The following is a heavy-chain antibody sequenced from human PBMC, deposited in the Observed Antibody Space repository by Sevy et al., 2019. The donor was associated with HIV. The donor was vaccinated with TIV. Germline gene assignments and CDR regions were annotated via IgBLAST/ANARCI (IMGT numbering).Heavy chain of an antibody. CDR3: ARSVYGSGTYLNDY. CDR1: GYMFTGYY. V-gene: IGHV1-2*02. CDR2: VDPNSGGT. Sequence: ASVKVSCKASGYMFTGYYVHWVRQAPGQGLEWMGWVDPNSGGTNYGQKFQGRVTMTSDTSISTAYMGLGGLRSDDTAVYYCARSVYGSGTYLNDYWGQGTLVTVSS. J-gene: IGHJ4*02. D-gene: IGHD3-10*01.